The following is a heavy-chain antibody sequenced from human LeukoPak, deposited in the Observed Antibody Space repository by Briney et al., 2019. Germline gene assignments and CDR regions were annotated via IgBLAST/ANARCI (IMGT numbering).Heavy chain of an antibody. CDR2: IWHDGSNR. CDR3: ARDRGYSYGHPFDF. V-gene: IGHV3-33*01. Sequence: GGSLRLSCTASGFSFSNYGMHWVRQAPGKGLEWVALIWHDGSNRYYAEAVKGRFTISRDNSKNMLYLQMSSLRAEDTAVYYCARDRGYSYGHPFDFWGQGTLVTVPS. CDR1: GFSFSNYG. D-gene: IGHD5-18*01. J-gene: IGHJ4*02.